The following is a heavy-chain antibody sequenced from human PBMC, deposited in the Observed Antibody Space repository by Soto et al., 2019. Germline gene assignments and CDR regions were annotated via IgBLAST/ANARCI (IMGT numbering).Heavy chain of an antibody. CDR1: GFTFSSYA. V-gene: IGHV3-30-3*01. D-gene: IGHD3-3*01. CDR2: ISYDGSNK. CDR3: ARPSSYYDFWSGYYDYYYGMDV. J-gene: IGHJ6*02. Sequence: PGGSLRLSCAASGFTFSSYAMHWVRQAPGKGLEWVAVISYDGSNKYYADSVKGRFTISRDNSKNTLYLQMNSLRAEDTAVYYCARPSSYYDFWSGYYDYYYGMDVWAKGPRSPSP.